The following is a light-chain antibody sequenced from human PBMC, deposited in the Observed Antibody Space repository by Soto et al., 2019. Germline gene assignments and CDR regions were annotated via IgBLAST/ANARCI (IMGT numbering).Light chain of an antibody. CDR2: TAS. Sequence: DIQMTQSPSFVSASVGDRVTITCRASQDISIALAWFQQKPGEAPRLLIYTASSLHSGVPSRFSGSGSGTDFTLTISSMQPEDCATYYCQQGNSFPLTFGGGTKVEMK. CDR3: QQGNSFPLT. J-gene: IGKJ4*01. CDR1: QDISIA. V-gene: IGKV1-12*01.